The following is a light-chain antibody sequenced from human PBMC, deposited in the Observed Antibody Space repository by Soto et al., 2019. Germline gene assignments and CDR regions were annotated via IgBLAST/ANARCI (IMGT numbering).Light chain of an antibody. J-gene: IGKJ5*01. CDR2: LGS. Sequence: DIVMTQSPLSLPVTPREPASISCRSSQSLLHSNVNNYLDWYLQKPGQSPQLLIYLGSNRASGVPDRFSGSGSGTDFTLKISRVEAEDVGVYYCMQALQTPVTFGQGTRLEIK. V-gene: IGKV2-28*01. CDR3: MQALQTPVT. CDR1: QSLLHSNVNNY.